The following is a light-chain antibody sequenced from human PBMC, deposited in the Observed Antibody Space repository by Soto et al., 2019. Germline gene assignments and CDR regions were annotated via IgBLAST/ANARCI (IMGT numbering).Light chain of an antibody. CDR1: QSISSY. CDR3: QQRYSTPVA. V-gene: IGKV1-39*01. CDR2: AAS. Sequence: DIQMTQSPSSLSASVGDRVTITCRASQSISSYLNWYQQKPGKAPRLLIYAASSLQSGVPSRFSGSGSGTDFTITISILQPEDCSTYYCQQRYSTPVAFGQGTTVDIK. J-gene: IGKJ1*01.